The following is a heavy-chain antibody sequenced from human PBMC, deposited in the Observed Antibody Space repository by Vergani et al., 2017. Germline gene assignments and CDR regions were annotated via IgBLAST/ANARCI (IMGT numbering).Heavy chain of an antibody. V-gene: IGHV1-18*01. CDR2: ISAYNGNT. Sequence: QVQLVQSGAEVKKPGASVKVSCKASGYTFTSYGISWVRQAPGQGLEWMGWISAYNGNTNYAQKLQGRVTITTDTSTSTAYMELRSLRSDDTAVYYCARSDILTNYYYGMDVWGQGTTVTVSS. CDR3: ARSDILTNYYYGMDV. D-gene: IGHD3-9*01. J-gene: IGHJ6*02. CDR1: GYTFTSYG.